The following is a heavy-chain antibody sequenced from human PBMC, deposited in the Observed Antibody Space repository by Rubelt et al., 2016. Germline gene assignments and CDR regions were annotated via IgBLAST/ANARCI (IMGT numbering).Heavy chain of an antibody. CDR3: ARHDRIPIHIFDP. D-gene: IGHD3-10*01. CDR2: IYYRGST. Sequence: QLQLQESGPGLVKPSETLSLTCTVSGGSISSSDYYWGWIRQPPGKGLEWIGGIYYRGSTYYNPSLNSRVTIFIDTSKNQFALKLSSVSAADTSIYYWARHDRIPIHIFDPWGQGTLVTVSS. V-gene: IGHV4-39*01. J-gene: IGHJ5*02. CDR1: GGSISSSDYY.